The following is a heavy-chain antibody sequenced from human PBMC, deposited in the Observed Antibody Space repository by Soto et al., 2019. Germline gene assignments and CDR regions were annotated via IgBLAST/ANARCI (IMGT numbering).Heavy chain of an antibody. CDR3: ARDSLGYCSGGSCYPPPDY. CDR2: ISAYNGNT. J-gene: IGHJ4*02. D-gene: IGHD2-15*01. V-gene: IGHV1-18*04. Sequence: ASVKVSCKASGYTFTSYGISWVRQAPGQGLEWMGWISAYNGNTNYAQKLQGRVTMTTDTSTSTAYMELRSLRSDDTAVYYCARDSLGYCSGGSCYPPPDYWGQGTLVTVSS. CDR1: GYTFTSYG.